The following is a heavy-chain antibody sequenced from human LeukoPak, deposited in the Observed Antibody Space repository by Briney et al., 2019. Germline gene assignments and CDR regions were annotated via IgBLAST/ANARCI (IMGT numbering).Heavy chain of an antibody. V-gene: IGHV3-21*01. CDR1: GFTFSSYT. CDR2: ISSSSSYI. D-gene: IGHD3-16*02. J-gene: IGHJ4*02. CDR3: ARDRNYDYIWGSYRPDYFDY. Sequence: PGGSLRLSCAASGFTFSSYTMNWVRQAPGKGLEWVSSISSSSSYIYYADSVKGRFTISRDNAENSLYLQMNSLRAEDTAVYYCARDRNYDYIWGSYRPDYFDYWGQGTLVTVSS.